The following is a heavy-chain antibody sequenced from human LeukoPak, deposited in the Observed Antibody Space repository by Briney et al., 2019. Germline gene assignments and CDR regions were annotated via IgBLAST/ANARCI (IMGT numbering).Heavy chain of an antibody. Sequence: GGSLRLSCAASGLTVSSNCMSWVRQAPGKGLEWVSFIYSGGNTYYADSVKGRFTISRENAKNSLYLQMNSLRAGDTAVYYCAREGIAAHNDAFDIWGQGTMVTVSS. CDR1: GLTVSSNC. CDR2: IYSGGNT. D-gene: IGHD6-13*01. J-gene: IGHJ3*02. V-gene: IGHV3-53*01. CDR3: AREGIAAHNDAFDI.